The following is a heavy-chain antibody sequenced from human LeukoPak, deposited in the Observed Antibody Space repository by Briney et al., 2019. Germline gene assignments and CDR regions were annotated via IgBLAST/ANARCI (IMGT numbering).Heavy chain of an antibody. Sequence: PGGSLRLSCAASGFTFSSYAMNWVRQAPGKGLEWVSAISDGGDNTNYEDSVKGRFTISRDNSKHTLYLQMNTLRAEDTAVYYCAKDVSRGTGSYPDYWGQGAMVTVSS. CDR1: GFTFSSYA. CDR2: ISDGGDNT. CDR3: AKDVSRGTGSYPDY. J-gene: IGHJ4*02. D-gene: IGHD1-26*01. V-gene: IGHV3-23*01.